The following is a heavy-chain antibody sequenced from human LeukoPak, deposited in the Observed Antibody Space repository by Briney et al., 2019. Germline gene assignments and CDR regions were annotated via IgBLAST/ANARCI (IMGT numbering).Heavy chain of an antibody. CDR3: ARETVTDNWWNYYYGMDV. J-gene: IGHJ6*02. D-gene: IGHD4-17*01. CDR2: IYYSGST. CDR1: GGSISSGGYS. V-gene: IGHV4-31*03. Sequence: PSETLSLTCTVSGGSISSGGYSWSWIRQHPGKGLEWIGYIYYSGSTYYNPSLKSRVTISVDTSKNQFSLKLRSVTAADTAVYYCARETVTDNWWNYYYGMDVWGQGTTVTVSS.